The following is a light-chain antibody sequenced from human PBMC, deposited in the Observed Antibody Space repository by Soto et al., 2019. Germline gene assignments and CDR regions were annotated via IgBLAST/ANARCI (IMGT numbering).Light chain of an antibody. CDR1: SCNVGAGYV. V-gene: IGLV1-40*01. Sequence: QSVLTQPASVSGAPGQRVTISCTGSSCNVGAGYVVYWYQQLPGTAPKLLIYGNTNRPSGVPDRFSGSKSGTSASLAIPGLQAEDAADYCGQSYGSSLNVHVLFGGGTKLTVL. CDR2: GNT. J-gene: IGLJ2*01. CDR3: QSYGSSLNVHVL.